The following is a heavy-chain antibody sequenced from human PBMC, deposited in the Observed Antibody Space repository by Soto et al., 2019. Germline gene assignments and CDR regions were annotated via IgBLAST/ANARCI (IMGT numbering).Heavy chain of an antibody. Sequence: PGGSLRLSCTAAGFTFGDHAMSLFRQAQGRGLEWVGFIRSKAYGGTTEYAASVKGRFTISRDDSKSIAYLQMNSLKTEDTAVYHCILRYYYDSSGSRSAPIWGQGTLVTVSS. CDR1: GFTFGDHA. CDR2: IRSKAYGGTT. V-gene: IGHV3-49*03. J-gene: IGHJ4*02. D-gene: IGHD3-22*01. CDR3: ILRYYYDSSGSRSAPI.